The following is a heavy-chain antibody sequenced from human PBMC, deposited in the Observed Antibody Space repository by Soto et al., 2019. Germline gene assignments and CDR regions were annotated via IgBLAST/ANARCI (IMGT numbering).Heavy chain of an antibody. CDR2: IWYDGSNK. CDR3: ARESEDLTSNFDY. V-gene: IGHV3-33*01. CDR1: GFTFSSYG. Sequence: GGSLRLSCAASGFTFSSYGMHWVRQAPGKGLEWVAVIWYDGSNKYYADSVKGRFTISRDNSKNTLYLEMNSLRAEDTAVYYCARESEDLTSNFDYWGQGTLVTVSS. J-gene: IGHJ4*02.